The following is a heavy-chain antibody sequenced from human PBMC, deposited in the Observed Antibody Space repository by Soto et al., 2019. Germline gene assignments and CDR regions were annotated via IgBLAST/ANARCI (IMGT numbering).Heavy chain of an antibody. D-gene: IGHD6-13*01. Sequence: PGGSLRGSCVASGFSVRKAWMSWVRQAPGKGLEWVGRIKSNIDGGTTDYAAPVKGRFTISRDDSKNTVYLQMNSLKTEDTGVYYCSTDRKATAGTGYYYGMDVWGQGTTVTAP. J-gene: IGHJ6*02. CDR1: GFSVRKAW. CDR3: STDRKATAGTGYYYGMDV. CDR2: IKSNIDGGTT. V-gene: IGHV3-15*01.